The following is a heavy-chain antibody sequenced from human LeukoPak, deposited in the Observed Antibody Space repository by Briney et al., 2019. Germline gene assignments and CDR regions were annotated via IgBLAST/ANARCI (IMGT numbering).Heavy chain of an antibody. CDR3: ARRCSGGSCYYYGMDV. D-gene: IGHD2-15*01. CDR2: IYHSGST. J-gene: IGHJ6*04. Sequence: SQTLSLTCAVSGGSISSGGYSWSWIRQPPGKGLEWIGYIYHSGSTYYNPSLKSRVTISVDRSKNQFSLKLSSVAAADAAVYYGARRCSGGSCYYYGMDVWGKGTTVTVSS. V-gene: IGHV4-30-2*01. CDR1: GGSISSGGYS.